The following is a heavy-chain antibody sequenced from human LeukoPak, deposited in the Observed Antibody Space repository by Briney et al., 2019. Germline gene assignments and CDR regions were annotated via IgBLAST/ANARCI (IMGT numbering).Heavy chain of an antibody. CDR2: IYHSGST. J-gene: IGHJ4*02. V-gene: IGHV4-30-2*01. Sequence: SETLSLTCTVSGGSISSGGYYWSWIRQPPGKGLEWIGYIYHSGSTYYNPSLKSRVTISVDRSKNQFSLKLSSVTAADTAVYYCARWGGVPAAIGDYWGQGTLVTVSS. CDR3: ARWGGVPAAIGDY. D-gene: IGHD2-2*01. CDR1: GGSISSGGYY.